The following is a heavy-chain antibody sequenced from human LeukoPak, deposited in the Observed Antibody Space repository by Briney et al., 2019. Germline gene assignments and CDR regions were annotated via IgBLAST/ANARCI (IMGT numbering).Heavy chain of an antibody. CDR2: INHSGST. Sequence: SETLSLTCTVSGGSISGYYWSWIRQPPGKGLEWIGEINHSGSTNYNPSLKSRVTISVDTSKNQFSLKLSSVTAADTAVYYCARPSRRIAVAGTTRGYFDYWGQGTLVTVSS. J-gene: IGHJ4*02. CDR1: GGSISGYY. V-gene: IGHV4-34*01. CDR3: ARPSRRIAVAGTTRGYFDY. D-gene: IGHD6-19*01.